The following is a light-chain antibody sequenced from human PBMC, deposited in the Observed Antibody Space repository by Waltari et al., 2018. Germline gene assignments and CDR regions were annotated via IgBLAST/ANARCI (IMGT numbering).Light chain of an antibody. CDR3: QQYNSYPWT. CDR1: QSISGW. J-gene: IGKJ1*01. CDR2: TGS. Sequence: DIHMTKSPSTLSASVGDRVTITCRASQSISGWLAWYQQKPGKAPKLLIYTGSSLESGVPSRFSGSGSGTEFTLTISSLQPEDFATYHCQQYNSYPWTFGEGTKVEIK. V-gene: IGKV1-5*03.